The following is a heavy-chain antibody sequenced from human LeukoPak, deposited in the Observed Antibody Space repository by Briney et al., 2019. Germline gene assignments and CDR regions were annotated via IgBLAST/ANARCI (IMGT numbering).Heavy chain of an antibody. CDR3: ARRDCTGGSCRTRIFDY. V-gene: IGHV1-18*01. CDR2: ISGYSGNT. Sequence: ASVTVSFKASGYSFTKYGISWVRQAPGQGLEWMGWISGYSGNTNYAPKLQGRGTMTTDTSTSTAYMELRSLTSADTGTYYCARRDCTGGSCRTRIFDYWGQGTLVTVSS. J-gene: IGHJ4*02. CDR1: GYSFTKYG. D-gene: IGHD2-15*01.